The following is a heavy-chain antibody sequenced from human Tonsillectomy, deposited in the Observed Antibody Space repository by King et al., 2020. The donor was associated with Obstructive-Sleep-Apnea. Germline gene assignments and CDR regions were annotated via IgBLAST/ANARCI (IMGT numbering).Heavy chain of an antibody. D-gene: IGHD1-26*01. V-gene: IGHV4-34*01. CDR2: VNHGGST. CDR3: ARGEVGAATNYYYYDLDV. Sequence: VQLQQWGAELLKPSETLSLTCAVYGGSFSGYYWTWIRQPPGKGLEWIGEVNHGGSTNYNPSLKSRVTISVDTSKNQFSLKVSSVTAADTAVYYCARGEVGAATNYYYYDLDVWGQGTTVTVSS. CDR1: GGSFSGYY. J-gene: IGHJ6*02.